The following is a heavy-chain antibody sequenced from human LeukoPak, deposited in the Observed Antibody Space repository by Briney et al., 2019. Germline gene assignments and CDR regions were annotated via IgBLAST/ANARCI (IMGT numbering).Heavy chain of an antibody. CDR2: MNPNSGNT. CDR3: ARDAIAAAVPNWFDP. Sequence: ASVKVSCKASGYSFSSYDINWVRQATGQGLEWMGLMNPNSGNTGYAQKFQGRLTMTRSTSISTAHMELSSLTSEDTAVYYCARDAIAAAVPNWFDPWGQGTLVTVSS. J-gene: IGHJ5*02. D-gene: IGHD6-13*01. V-gene: IGHV1-8*01. CDR1: GYSFSSYD.